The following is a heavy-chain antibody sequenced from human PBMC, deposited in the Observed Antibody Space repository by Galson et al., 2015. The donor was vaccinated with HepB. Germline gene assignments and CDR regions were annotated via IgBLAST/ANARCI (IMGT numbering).Heavy chain of an antibody. Sequence: SLRLSCAASGFTFSSYAMHWVRQAPGKGLEWVAVISYVGSNKYYADSVKGRFTISRDNSKNTLYLQMSSLRAEDTAVYYCARERSVAYPYYYYGMDVWGQGTTVTVSS. CDR2: ISYVGSNK. CDR1: GFTFSSYA. CDR3: ARERSVAYPYYYYGMDV. J-gene: IGHJ6*02. D-gene: IGHD6-19*01. V-gene: IGHV3-30*04.